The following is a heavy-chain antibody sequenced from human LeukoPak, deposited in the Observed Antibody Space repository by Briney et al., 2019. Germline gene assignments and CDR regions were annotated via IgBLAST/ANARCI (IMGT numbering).Heavy chain of an antibody. CDR2: IYYSGST. V-gene: IGHV4-30-4*01. CDR1: GGSISSGEYY. CDR3: ARVWGRGITTRPYNWIDP. D-gene: IGHD1-14*01. Sequence: SETLSLTCSVSGGSISSGEYYWSWIRQPPGKGLEWIGYIYYSGSTYYHPSLKSRVIISVDTSKNQFSLDLSFVTAADTAVYYCARVWGRGITTRPYNWIDPWGQGTLVTVSS. J-gene: IGHJ5*02.